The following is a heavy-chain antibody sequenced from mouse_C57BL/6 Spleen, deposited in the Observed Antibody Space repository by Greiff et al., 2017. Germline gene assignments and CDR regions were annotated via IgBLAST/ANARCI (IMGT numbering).Heavy chain of an antibody. CDR2: INPGSGGT. CDR3: ARSGDSYFMFAY. V-gene: IGHV1-54*01. CDR1: GYAFTNYL. J-gene: IGHJ3*01. D-gene: IGHD2-12*01. Sequence: VQLQQSGAELVRPGTSVKVSCKASGYAFTNYLIEWVKQRPGQGLEWIGVINPGSGGTNHNEKFKGKATLTADKSSSTAYMQLSSLTSEDSAVYVCARSGDSYFMFAYWGQGTLVTVSA.